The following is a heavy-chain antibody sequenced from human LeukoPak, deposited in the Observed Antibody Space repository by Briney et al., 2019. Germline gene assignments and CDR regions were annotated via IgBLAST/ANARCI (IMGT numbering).Heavy chain of an antibody. J-gene: IGHJ4*02. CDR3: ARKIRGDYYFDY. D-gene: IGHD3-10*01. Sequence: SEALSLTCTVSGGSIYGSSYYWGWIRQPPGKGLEWIGSIYYSGSTYYNPSLKSRVSISVDTSKNQFSLKLSSVTAADTAVYYCARKIRGDYYFDYWGQGTLVTVSS. CDR1: GGSIYGSSYY. CDR2: IYYSGST. V-gene: IGHV4-39*07.